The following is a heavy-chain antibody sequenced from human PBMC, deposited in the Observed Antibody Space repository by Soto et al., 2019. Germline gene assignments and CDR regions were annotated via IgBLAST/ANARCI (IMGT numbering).Heavy chain of an antibody. CDR1: GFTFGDYA. D-gene: IGHD3-22*01. J-gene: IGHJ4*02. CDR3: TYDSSGYSYDSVFDD. CDR2: IRSKAYGGTT. V-gene: IGHV3-49*03. Sequence: PGGSLRLSCTASGFTFGDYAMSWFRQAPGKGLEWVGFIRSKAYGGTTEYAASVKGRFTISRDDSNSIAYLQMNSLKTEETALYYCTYDSSGYSYDSVFDDWGQGTLVIVS.